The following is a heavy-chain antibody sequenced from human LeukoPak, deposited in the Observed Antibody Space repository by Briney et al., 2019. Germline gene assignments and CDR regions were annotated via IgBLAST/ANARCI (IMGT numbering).Heavy chain of an antibody. Sequence: PGGSLRHSCAASGFTFSTYAMHWVRQAPGKGLEWVAVISYDGSNKYYADSVKGRFTISRDNSKNTLSLQMNSLRAEDTAVYYCARDHYGFWSGFFYWGQGTLVTVSS. D-gene: IGHD3-3*01. J-gene: IGHJ4*02. CDR2: ISYDGSNK. CDR3: ARDHYGFWSGFFY. V-gene: IGHV3-30*04. CDR1: GFTFSTYA.